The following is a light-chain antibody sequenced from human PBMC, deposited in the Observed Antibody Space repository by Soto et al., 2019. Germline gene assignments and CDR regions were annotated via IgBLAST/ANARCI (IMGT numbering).Light chain of an antibody. V-gene: IGLV4-69*01. CDR2: LISDGSH. J-gene: IGLJ2*01. CDR3: QTWGTGIVV. Sequence: QLVLTQSPSASASLGASVKLTCTLNSGHSTYAIAWHQQQPEKGPRYLMKLISDGSHNKGDGIPDRFSGSSSGAERYLTISSLQSEDEADYYCQTWGTGIVVFGGGTNLTVL. CDR1: SGHSTYA.